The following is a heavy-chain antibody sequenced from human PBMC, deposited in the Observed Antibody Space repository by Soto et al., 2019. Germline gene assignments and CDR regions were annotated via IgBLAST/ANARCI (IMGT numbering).Heavy chain of an antibody. CDR1: GYNFNNHG. D-gene: IGHD3-3*01. CDR2: IIINTGNT. J-gene: IGHJ6*02. CDR3: ARRAILGGMDV. V-gene: IGHV1-18*04. Sequence: GASVKVSGKASGYNFNNHGISWVRQAPGQGLEWLGWIIINTGNTNFARKFQGRATLTTDTATRTAYMDLTNLRSDDSAVYFCARRAILGGMDVWGQGTTVTVSS.